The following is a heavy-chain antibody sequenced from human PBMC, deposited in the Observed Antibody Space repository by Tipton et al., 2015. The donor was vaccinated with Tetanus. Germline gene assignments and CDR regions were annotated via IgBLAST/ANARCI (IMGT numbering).Heavy chain of an antibody. Sequence: TLSLTCTVSGGSISSSSYYWSWIRQPPGKGLEWIGEINHSGSTNYNPSLKSRVTISVDTSKNQFSLKLSSVTAADTAVYYCARRHVDTAMVTFDYWGQGTLVTVSS. V-gene: IGHV4-61*05. CDR2: INHSGST. CDR3: ARRHVDTAMVTFDY. J-gene: IGHJ4*02. D-gene: IGHD5-18*01. CDR1: GGSISSSSYY.